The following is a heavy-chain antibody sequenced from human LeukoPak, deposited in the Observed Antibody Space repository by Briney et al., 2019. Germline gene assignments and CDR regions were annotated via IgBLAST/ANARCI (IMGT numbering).Heavy chain of an antibody. CDR2: ISSSSSTI. D-gene: IGHD3-22*01. J-gene: IGHJ6*03. Sequence: LPGGSLRLSCAASGFSFSTYSMNWVRQAPGKGLEWVSYISSSSSTIYYADSVKGRFTISRDNAKNSLYLQMNSLKTEDTAVYYCTTYGSYYYDSSGSPMDVWGKGTTVTVSS. CDR3: TTYGSYYYDSSGSPMDV. V-gene: IGHV3-48*01. CDR1: GFSFSTYS.